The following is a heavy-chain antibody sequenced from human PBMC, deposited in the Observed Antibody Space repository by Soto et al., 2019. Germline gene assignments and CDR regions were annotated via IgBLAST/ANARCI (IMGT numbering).Heavy chain of an antibody. D-gene: IGHD3-22*01. Sequence: GASVKVSCKASGGTFSSYAISWVRQAPGQGLEWMGGIIPIFGTANYAQKFQGRVTITADDSTSTAYMELSSLRSEDTAVYYCAREAYDSSGYHHFDYWGQGTLVTVSS. J-gene: IGHJ4*02. CDR2: IIPIFGTA. CDR3: AREAYDSSGYHHFDY. CDR1: GGTFSSYA. V-gene: IGHV1-69*13.